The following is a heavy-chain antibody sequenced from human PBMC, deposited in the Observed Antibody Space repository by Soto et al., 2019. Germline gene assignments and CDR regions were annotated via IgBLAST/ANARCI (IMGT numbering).Heavy chain of an antibody. CDR2: IEKDGSET. Sequence: EVQLVESGGGLVQPGGSLRLTCAASGFTFSTYWMNWVRLAPGKGLEWVANIEKDGSETNYLDSVKGRFTISRDNAKNSLFLQMNSLRAEDTVVYYCVAGSGWLSDYWGQGTQLTVSS. CDR1: GFTFSTYW. V-gene: IGHV3-7*05. D-gene: IGHD6-19*01. CDR3: VAGSGWLSDY. J-gene: IGHJ4*02.